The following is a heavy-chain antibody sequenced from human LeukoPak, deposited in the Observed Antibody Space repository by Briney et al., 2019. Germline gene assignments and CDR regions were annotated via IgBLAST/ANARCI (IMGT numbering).Heavy chain of an antibody. Sequence: GGSLRLSCAAPGFSFSSNWMTWVRQAPGKGLEWVANIKEDGSKKNYVDSVKGRFTISRDNAKNSLYLQMNSLRAEDTAVYYCATPLDYYDSSGYHQGGDWGQGTLVTVSS. CDR2: IKEDGSKK. J-gene: IGHJ4*02. CDR3: ATPLDYYDSSGYHQGGD. V-gene: IGHV3-7*03. CDR1: GFSFSSNW. D-gene: IGHD3-22*01.